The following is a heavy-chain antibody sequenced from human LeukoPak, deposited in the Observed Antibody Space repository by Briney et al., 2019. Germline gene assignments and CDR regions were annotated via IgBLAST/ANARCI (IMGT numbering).Heavy chain of an antibody. Sequence: PGGSLRLSCAASGFTFSSYSMNWVRQAPGKGPEWVSSISSSSSYIYYTDSVKGRFTISRDNAKNSLYLQMNSLRAEDTAVYYCARDTPYCYGSGSPIMDVWGQGTTVTVSS. D-gene: IGHD3-10*01. V-gene: IGHV3-21*01. CDR2: ISSSSSYI. CDR3: ARDTPYCYGSGSPIMDV. J-gene: IGHJ6*02. CDR1: GFTFSSYS.